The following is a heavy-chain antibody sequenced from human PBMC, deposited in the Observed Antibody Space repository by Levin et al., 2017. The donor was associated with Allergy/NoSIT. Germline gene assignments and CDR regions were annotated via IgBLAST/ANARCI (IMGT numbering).Heavy chain of an antibody. CDR2: ITPPLGGT. CDR1: GYTFTGFY. J-gene: IGHJ4*01. V-gene: IGHV1-2*06. CDR3: ARLKAQDY. Sequence: SVKVSCKASGYTFTGFYMHWVRQAPGQGLEWMGRITPPLGGTTSAPTFQGRVTMTRDTSISTAYMELSSLRSDDTAVYYCARLKAQDYWGQEPLSPSPQ.